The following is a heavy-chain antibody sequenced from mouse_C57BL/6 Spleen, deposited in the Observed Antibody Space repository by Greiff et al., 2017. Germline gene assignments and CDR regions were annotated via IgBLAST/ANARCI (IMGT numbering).Heavy chain of an antibody. Sequence: VQLQQSGPELVKPGASVKISCKASGYTFTDYYMNWVKQSHGKSLEWIGDINPNNGGTRYNQKFKGKATLTVDKSSSTGYMELRSLTSEDSAVYDCARWGYDYGSSYDEYAMDYWGQGTSVTVSS. J-gene: IGHJ4*01. V-gene: IGHV1-26*01. CDR2: INPNNGGT. CDR1: GYTFTDYY. CDR3: ARWGYDYGSSYDEYAMDY. D-gene: IGHD1-1*01.